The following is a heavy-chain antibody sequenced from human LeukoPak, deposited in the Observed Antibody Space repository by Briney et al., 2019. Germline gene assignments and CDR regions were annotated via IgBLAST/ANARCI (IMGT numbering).Heavy chain of an antibody. D-gene: IGHD4-17*01. CDR1: GFTFSDYY. J-gene: IGHJ3*02. CDR2: ISSTSTYI. Sequence: KTGGSLRLSCAASGFTFSDYYMSWIRQAPGKGLEWVSSISSTSTYINYADSVKGRFTISGDNAKKSLYLQMNGLRGEDTAMYYCASDDYGDYEDGFDIWGQGTMVTVSS. CDR3: ASDDYGDYEDGFDI. V-gene: IGHV3-11*06.